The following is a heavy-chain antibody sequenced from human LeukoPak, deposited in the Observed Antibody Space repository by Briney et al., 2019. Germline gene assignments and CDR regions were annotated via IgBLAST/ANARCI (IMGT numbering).Heavy chain of an antibody. D-gene: IGHD6-19*01. V-gene: IGHV3-21*01. CDR1: GFTFSSYS. CDR2: ISSSSSYI. CDR3: AREDDSGWTVDY. Sequence: GGSLRLSCAASGFTFSSYSMNWVRQAPGKGLEWVSSISSSSSYIYYADSVKGRFTISRDNAKNSLYLQMNSLRAEDTAVYYCAREDDSGWTVDYWGQGTLVIVSS. J-gene: IGHJ4*02.